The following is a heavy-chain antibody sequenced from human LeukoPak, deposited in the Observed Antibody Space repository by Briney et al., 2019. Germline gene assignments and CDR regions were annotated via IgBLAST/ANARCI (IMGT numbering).Heavy chain of an antibody. D-gene: IGHD3-22*01. CDR3: TTPRGYYDSSGYYYFDY. V-gene: IGHV3-15*01. CDR2: IKSKTDGGTT. J-gene: IGHJ4*02. CDR1: GFTFSNAW. Sequence: GGSLRLSWAASGFTFSNAWMSWVRQAPGKGLEWVGRIKSKTDGGTTDYAAPVKGRFTISRDDSKNTLYLQMNSLKTEDTAVYYCTTPRGYYDSSGYYYFDYWGQGTLVTVSP.